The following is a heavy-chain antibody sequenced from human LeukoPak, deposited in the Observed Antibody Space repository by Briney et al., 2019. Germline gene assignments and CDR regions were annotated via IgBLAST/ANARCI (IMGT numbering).Heavy chain of an antibody. Sequence: PSETLSLTCTVSGGSISSYYWSWIRPPPGKGLEWIGYIYYRGSPNYNPSLKSRVTISVDTSKNHFSLTLSSVPRADTAVYHCAAAGTNWFDSGGQGTRFTVPS. J-gene: IGHJ5*01. CDR2: IYYRGSP. V-gene: IGHV4-59*01. D-gene: IGHD6-13*01. CDR1: GGSISSYY. CDR3: AAAGTNWFDS.